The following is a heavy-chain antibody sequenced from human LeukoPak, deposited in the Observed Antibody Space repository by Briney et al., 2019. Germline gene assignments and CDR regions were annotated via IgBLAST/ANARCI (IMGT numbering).Heavy chain of an antibody. V-gene: IGHV4-59*01. Sequence: KSSETLSLTCTVSGGSISTYYWTWIRQPPGKGLEWMGYIYYTGSTKYNPSLKSRVTISVDTSKNQFSLKMKSVTAADTAVYYCARTSYGANFHYYGMDVWGQGTTVTVSS. CDR1: GGSISTYY. D-gene: IGHD3-16*01. J-gene: IGHJ6*02. CDR2: IYYTGST. CDR3: ARTSYGANFHYYGMDV.